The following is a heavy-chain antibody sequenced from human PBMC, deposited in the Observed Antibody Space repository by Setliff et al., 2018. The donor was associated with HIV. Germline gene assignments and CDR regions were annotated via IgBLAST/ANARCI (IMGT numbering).Heavy chain of an antibody. J-gene: IGHJ4*02. CDR3: ARTGYYSTWYTNY. CDR1: GFTFSDYY. CDR2: ISSTSSTI. V-gene: IGHV3-11*04. Sequence: GESLTISCAASGFTFSDYYMSWFRQTPGKGLEWVSYISSTSSTIYYADSVKGRFTISRDNANNSLYLQMNSLRVEDTAVYYCARTGYYSTWYTNYWGQGTLVTVSS. D-gene: IGHD6-13*01.